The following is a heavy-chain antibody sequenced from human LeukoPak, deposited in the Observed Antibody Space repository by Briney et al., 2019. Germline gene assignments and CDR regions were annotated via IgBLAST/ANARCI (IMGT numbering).Heavy chain of an antibody. Sequence: ASVKVSCKASGGTFSSYAISWVRQAPGQGLEWMGRIIPILGIANYAQKFQGRVTITADKSTSTAYMELSGLRSEDTAVYYCARVVRDYYGSGANYWGQGTLVTVSS. CDR2: IIPILGIA. CDR1: GGTFSSYA. V-gene: IGHV1-69*04. CDR3: ARVVRDYYGSGANY. D-gene: IGHD3-10*01. J-gene: IGHJ4*02.